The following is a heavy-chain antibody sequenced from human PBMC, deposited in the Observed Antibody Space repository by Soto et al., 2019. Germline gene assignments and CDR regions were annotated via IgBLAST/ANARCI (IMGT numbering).Heavy chain of an antibody. CDR1: GFSFSDFG. Sequence: QVQLVESGGGVVQPGRSLRLSCAGSGFSFSDFGMHWVRQAPGKGLEWVAVISYDGSNKNFADSVKGRFAISRDTSKNMMYLQMHSLRPEDTAVYYCAKWFGELFDGFDVWGQGTVVTVSS. J-gene: IGHJ3*01. D-gene: IGHD3-10*01. V-gene: IGHV3-30*18. CDR3: AKWFGELFDGFDV. CDR2: ISYDGSNK.